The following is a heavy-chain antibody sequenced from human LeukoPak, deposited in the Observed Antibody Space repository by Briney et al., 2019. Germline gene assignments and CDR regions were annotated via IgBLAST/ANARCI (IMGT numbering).Heavy chain of an antibody. Sequence: GASVKVSCKASGYTFTSYGISWVRQAPGQGLEWMGWISAYNGNTNYAQKLQGRVTMTTDTSTSTAYMELRSLRSDDTAVYYCARQMVYAIEDYYYYYMDVWGKGTTVTVSS. V-gene: IGHV1-18*01. D-gene: IGHD2-8*01. CDR3: ARQMVYAIEDYYYYYMDV. CDR1: GYTFTSYG. J-gene: IGHJ6*03. CDR2: ISAYNGNT.